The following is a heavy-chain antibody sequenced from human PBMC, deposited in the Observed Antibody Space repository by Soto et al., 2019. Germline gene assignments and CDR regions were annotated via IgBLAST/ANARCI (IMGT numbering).Heavy chain of an antibody. CDR3: AKDKVDTAMDQVDY. CDR1: GFTFDDYA. CDR2: ISWNSGSI. D-gene: IGHD5-18*01. Sequence: PGGSLRLSCAASGFTFDDYAMHWVRQAPGKGLEWVSGISWNSGSIGYADSVKGRFTISRDNAKNSLYLQMNSLRAEDTALYYCAKDKVDTAMDQVDYWGQGTLVTVSS. V-gene: IGHV3-9*01. J-gene: IGHJ4*02.